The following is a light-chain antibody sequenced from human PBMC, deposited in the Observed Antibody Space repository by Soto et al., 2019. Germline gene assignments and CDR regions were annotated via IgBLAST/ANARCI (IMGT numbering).Light chain of an antibody. Sequence: EIVMTQSPGTLSLSPGERATLSCRASQSVTSYLAWYQQKPGQAPRLLISDASDRAPGIPDRFSGSGSGTDFTLTINRLVPEDFAVYYCQQYGDSPVTFGQGTKVEIK. V-gene: IGKV3-20*01. CDR3: QQYGDSPVT. CDR2: DAS. CDR1: QSVTSY. J-gene: IGKJ1*01.